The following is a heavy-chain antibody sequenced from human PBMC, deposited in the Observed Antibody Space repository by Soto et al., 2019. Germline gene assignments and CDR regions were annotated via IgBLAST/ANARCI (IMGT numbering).Heavy chain of an antibody. CDR3: ARGDTVTDFDY. CDR1: GFTFSSYS. CDR2: ISSSSSTI. J-gene: IGHJ4*02. V-gene: IGHV3-48*01. D-gene: IGHD4-17*01. Sequence: GGALILSCAASGFTFSSYSMNWVRQAPGKGLEWVSYISSSSSTIYYADSVKGRFTISRDNAKNSLYLQMNSLRAEDTAVYYCARGDTVTDFDYWGQGTLVTVS.